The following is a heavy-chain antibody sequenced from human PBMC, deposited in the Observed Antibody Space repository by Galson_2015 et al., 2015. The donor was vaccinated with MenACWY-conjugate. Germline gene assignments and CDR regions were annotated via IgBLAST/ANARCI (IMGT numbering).Heavy chain of an antibody. CDR2: INPNSGAT. Sequence: SVKVSCKASGYSFSDYYMHWVRQAPGKGLEWMGWINPNSGATNYAQNFQGWVAMTRDTSITTAYMDLSRLTSDDTAVYYCAREERTTTMVRLDYWGQGTLVTGSS. D-gene: IGHD5-18*01. V-gene: IGHV1-2*04. CDR3: AREERTTTMVRLDY. CDR1: GYSFSDYY. J-gene: IGHJ4*02.